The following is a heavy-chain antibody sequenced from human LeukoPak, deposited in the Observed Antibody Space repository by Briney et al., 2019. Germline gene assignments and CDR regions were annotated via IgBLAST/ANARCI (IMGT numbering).Heavy chain of an antibody. CDR3: ARSRSYYYDSSGYSDY. CDR1: GYTFTSYD. Sequence: GASVKVSCKASGYTFTSYDINWVQQATGQGLEWMGWMNPNSGNTGYAQKFQGRVTMTRNTSISTAYMELSSLRSEDTAVYYCARSRSYYYDSSGYSDYWGQGTLVTVSS. V-gene: IGHV1-8*01. J-gene: IGHJ4*02. D-gene: IGHD3-22*01. CDR2: MNPNSGNT.